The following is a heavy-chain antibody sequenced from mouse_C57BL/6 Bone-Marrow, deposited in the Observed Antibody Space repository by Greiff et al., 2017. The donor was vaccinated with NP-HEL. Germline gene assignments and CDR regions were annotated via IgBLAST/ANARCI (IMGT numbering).Heavy chain of an antibody. J-gene: IGHJ4*01. CDR2: IYPGDGDT. Sequence: VKLVESGAELVKPGASVKISCKASGYAFSSYWMNWVKQRPGKGLEWIGQIYPGDGDTNYNGKFKGKATLTADKSSSTAYMQLSSLTSEDSAVYFCARDPFYAMDYWGQGTSVTVSS. CDR1: GYAFSSYW. V-gene: IGHV1-80*01. CDR3: ARDPFYAMDY.